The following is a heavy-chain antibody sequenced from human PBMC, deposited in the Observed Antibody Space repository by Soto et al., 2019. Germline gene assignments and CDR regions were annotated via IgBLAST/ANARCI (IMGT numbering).Heavy chain of an antibody. V-gene: IGHV4-30-2*01. J-gene: IGHJ6*02. CDR1: GGSINTGYYS. CDR2: IYHSGST. Sequence: SETLSLTCDVSGGSINTGYYSWSWIRQPPGKGLEWIGYIYHSGSTYYNPSLESRVTISVDRSNNQFSLKLTSVTPQDTAVYYCARDKVGVDVWGQGTTVTVS. CDR3: ARDKVGVDV.